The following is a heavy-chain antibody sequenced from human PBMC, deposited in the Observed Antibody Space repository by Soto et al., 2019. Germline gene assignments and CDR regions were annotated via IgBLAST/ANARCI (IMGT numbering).Heavy chain of an antibody. CDR1: GYTFTSYG. V-gene: IGHV1-18*01. J-gene: IGHJ4*02. Sequence: ASVKVSCKASGYTFTSYGISWVRQAPGQGLEWMGWISAYNGNTNYAQKLQGRVTMTTDTSTSTAYMELRSLRSDDTAVYYCARDQSYDSSGYYETYFEYWGQGTLVTVSS. D-gene: IGHD3-22*01. CDR3: ARDQSYDSSGYYETYFEY. CDR2: ISAYNGNT.